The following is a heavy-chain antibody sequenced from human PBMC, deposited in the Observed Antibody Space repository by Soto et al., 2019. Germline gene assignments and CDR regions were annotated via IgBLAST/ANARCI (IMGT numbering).Heavy chain of an antibody. CDR1: GGTFSSYA. CDR3: ARDHSPIRRGYSYGSWFDP. Sequence: SVKVSCNASGGTFSSYAISWVRQAPGQGLEWMGGIIPIFGTANYAQKFQGRVTITADESTSTVYMELSSLRSEDTAVYYCARDHSPIRRGYSYGSWFDPWGQGTLVTVSS. D-gene: IGHD5-18*01. V-gene: IGHV1-69*13. J-gene: IGHJ5*02. CDR2: IIPIFGTA.